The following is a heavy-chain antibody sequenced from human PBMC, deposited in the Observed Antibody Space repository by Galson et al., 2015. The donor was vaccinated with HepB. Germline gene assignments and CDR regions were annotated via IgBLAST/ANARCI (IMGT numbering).Heavy chain of an antibody. CDR1: GGSISSYY. V-gene: IGHV4-59*12. D-gene: IGHD5-12*01. CDR3: ARGPPRQVATIGLLYFDY. Sequence: QVQLQESGPGLVKPSETLSLTCTVSGGSISSYYWSWIRQPPGKGLEWIGYIYYSGSTNYDPSLKSRVTISVDTSKNQFSLKLSSVTAADTAVYYCARGPPRQVATIGLLYFDYWGQGTLVTVSS. CDR2: IYYSGST. J-gene: IGHJ4*02.